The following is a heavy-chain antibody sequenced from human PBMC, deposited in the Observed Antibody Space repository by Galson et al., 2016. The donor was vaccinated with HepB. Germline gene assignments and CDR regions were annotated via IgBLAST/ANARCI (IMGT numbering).Heavy chain of an antibody. V-gene: IGHV3-33*08. CDR2: IYFNGRDI. CDR3: VRDRATYDSSGYWFDY. J-gene: IGHJ4*02. D-gene: IGHD3-22*01. CDR1: GFPFSTYG. Sequence: SLRLSCAASGFPFSTYGMSWVRQAPGKGWEWLAVIYFNGRDIYYADSVKGRFTISRDTSKNKLYLQMNSLRAEDTAVYYCVRDRATYDSSGYWFDYWGQGALVTVSS.